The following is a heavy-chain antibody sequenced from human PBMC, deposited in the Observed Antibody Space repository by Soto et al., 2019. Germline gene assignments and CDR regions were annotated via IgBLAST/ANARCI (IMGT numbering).Heavy chain of an antibody. J-gene: IGHJ4*02. Sequence: EVQLVESGGGLVQPGGSLRLSCAVSGLTLSRNWMHWVRQAPGKGLEWLSRMNGDGTSVVYADSVKGRIITSRDDGSNTLYLQMNSLRVEDTAVYFCARGGNGGSFAYWGQGTLVTASS. CDR1: GLTLSRNW. D-gene: IGHD2-15*01. V-gene: IGHV3-74*01. CDR3: ARGGNGGSFAY. CDR2: MNGDGTSV.